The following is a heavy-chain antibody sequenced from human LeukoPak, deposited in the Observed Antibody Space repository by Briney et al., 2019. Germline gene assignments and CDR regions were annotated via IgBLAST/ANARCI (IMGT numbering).Heavy chain of an antibody. D-gene: IGHD1-1*01. J-gene: IGHJ6*02. CDR2: IVVGSGNT. CDR3: AADQYDRGYGMDV. CDR1: GFTFTSSA. Sequence: SVTVSCKASGFTFTSSAVQWVRQARGQRREWIGWIVVGSGNTNYAQKFQERVTITRDMSTSTAYMELSSLRSEDTAVYYCAADQYDRGYGMDVWGQGTTVTVSS. V-gene: IGHV1-58*01.